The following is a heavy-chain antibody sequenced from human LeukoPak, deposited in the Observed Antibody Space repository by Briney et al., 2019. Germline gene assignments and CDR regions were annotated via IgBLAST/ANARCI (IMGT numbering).Heavy chain of an antibody. J-gene: IGHJ4*02. D-gene: IGHD3-22*01. Sequence: GGSLRLSCAASGFPFSRYAVHWVRQAPGKGLEWVALRSHDGGIEDYADSVKGRFTISRDNSRNTLYLQMNSLKPEDTAVYYCASSNEFYYDTSTYVDYWGQGTLVTVSS. V-gene: IGHV3-30-3*01. CDR2: RSHDGGIE. CDR3: ASSNEFYYDTSTYVDY. CDR1: GFPFSRYA.